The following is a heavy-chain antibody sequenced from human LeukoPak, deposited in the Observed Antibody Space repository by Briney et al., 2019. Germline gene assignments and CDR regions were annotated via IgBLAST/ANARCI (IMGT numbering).Heavy chain of an antibody. CDR2: ISWNSGSI. D-gene: IGHD1-26*01. CDR3: AKDIGGSYTGGTDY. Sequence: GGSLRLSCAASGFTFYDYAMRWVRHAPGKGLEWGSGISWNSGSIGYADSVKGRFTISRDNAKNSLYLQMNSLRAEDTALYYCAKDIGGSYTGGTDYWGQGTLVTVSS. J-gene: IGHJ4*02. CDR1: GFTFYDYA. V-gene: IGHV3-9*01.